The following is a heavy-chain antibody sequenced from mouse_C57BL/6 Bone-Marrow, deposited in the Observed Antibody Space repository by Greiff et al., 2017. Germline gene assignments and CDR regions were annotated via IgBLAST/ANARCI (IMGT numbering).Heavy chain of an antibody. CDR1: GFNIKDDY. Sequence: EVHLVESGAELVRPGASVKLSCTASGFNIKDDYMHWVKQRPEQGLEWIGWIDPENGDTEYASKFQGKATITADTSSNTAYLQLSSLTSEDTAVYYCTTWTSIYYDYFDYWGQGTTLTVSS. CDR2: IDPENGDT. J-gene: IGHJ2*01. D-gene: IGHD2-1*01. V-gene: IGHV14-4*01. CDR3: TTWTSIYYDYFDY.